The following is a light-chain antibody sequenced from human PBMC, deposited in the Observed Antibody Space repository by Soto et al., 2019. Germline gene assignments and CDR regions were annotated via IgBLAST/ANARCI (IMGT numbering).Light chain of an antibody. V-gene: IGKV1-5*03. Sequence: DIQMTQSPSTLSASVGDGVTITCRASQSISSWLAWYQQKPGKAPNLLIYKASSLESGVPSRFSGSGSGTEITLTISSLQPDDFATYYCQQDNSYPLTFGGGTKVEIK. CDR3: QQDNSYPLT. CDR2: KAS. CDR1: QSISSW. J-gene: IGKJ4*01.